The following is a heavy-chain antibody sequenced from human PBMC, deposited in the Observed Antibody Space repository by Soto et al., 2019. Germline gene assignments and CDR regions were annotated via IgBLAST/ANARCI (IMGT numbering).Heavy chain of an antibody. CDR3: ARAGIAAASIYYYYGMDV. CDR2: IYYSGST. D-gene: IGHD6-13*01. CDR1: GGSISSYY. V-gene: IGHV4-59*01. Sequence: SETLSLTCTVSGGSISSYYWSWIRQPPGKEFEWIGYIYYSGSTNYIPSLKSRVTISVDTSKNQFSLKLSSVTAADTAVYYCARAGIAAASIYYYYGMDVWGQGTTVTVSS. J-gene: IGHJ6*02.